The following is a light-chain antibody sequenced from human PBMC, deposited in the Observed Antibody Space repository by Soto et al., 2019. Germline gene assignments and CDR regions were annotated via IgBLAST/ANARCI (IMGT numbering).Light chain of an antibody. CDR2: DVS. Sequence: QSALTQPAPVSGSPGQSITISCTGTSSDVGSYNYVSWYQQHPAKAPKLIIYDVSNRPSGVSNRFSGSKSGNTASLTISGLQAEDEADYYCSSYTSTSTLYVFGSGTKSPS. V-gene: IGLV2-14*01. CDR1: SSDVGSYNY. J-gene: IGLJ1*01. CDR3: SSYTSTSTLYV.